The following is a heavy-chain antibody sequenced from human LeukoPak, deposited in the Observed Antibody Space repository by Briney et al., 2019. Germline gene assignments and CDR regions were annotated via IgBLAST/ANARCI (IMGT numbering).Heavy chain of an antibody. CDR3: ARDATIFGVVISWFDP. J-gene: IGHJ5*02. V-gene: IGHV1-2*02. D-gene: IGHD3-3*01. Sequence: ASVKVSCKASGYTFTGYYIHWVRQAPGQGLEWMGWINPNSGGTNYAQKFQGRVTMTRDTSISTAYMELSRLRSDDTAVYYCARDATIFGVVISWFDPWGQGTLVTVSS. CDR2: INPNSGGT. CDR1: GYTFTGYY.